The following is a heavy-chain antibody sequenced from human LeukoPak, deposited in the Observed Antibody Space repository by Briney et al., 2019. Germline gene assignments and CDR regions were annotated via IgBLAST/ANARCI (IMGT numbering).Heavy chain of an antibody. Sequence: SETLSLTCAVYGGSFSGYYWSWIRQPPGKGLEWIGEINHSGSTNYNPSLKSRVTISVDTPKNQFSLKLSSVTAADTAVYYCARPIVGATTDAFDIWGQGTMVTVSS. V-gene: IGHV4-34*01. CDR2: INHSGST. D-gene: IGHD1-26*01. CDR3: ARPIVGATTDAFDI. CDR1: GGSFSGYY. J-gene: IGHJ3*02.